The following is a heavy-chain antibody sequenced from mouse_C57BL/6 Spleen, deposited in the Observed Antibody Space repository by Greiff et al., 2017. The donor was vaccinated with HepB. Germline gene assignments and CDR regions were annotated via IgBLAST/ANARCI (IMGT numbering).Heavy chain of an antibody. CDR1: GYAFSSSW. J-gene: IGHJ2*01. CDR3: ASTVVAFDD. CDR2: IYPGDGDT. D-gene: IGHD1-1*01. Sequence: QVQLQQSGPELVKPGASVKISCKASGYAFSSSWMNWVKQRPGKGLEWIGRIYPGDGDTNYNGKFKGKATLTADKSSSTAYMQLSSLTSEDSAVYFCASTVVAFDDWGQGTTLTVSS. V-gene: IGHV1-82*01.